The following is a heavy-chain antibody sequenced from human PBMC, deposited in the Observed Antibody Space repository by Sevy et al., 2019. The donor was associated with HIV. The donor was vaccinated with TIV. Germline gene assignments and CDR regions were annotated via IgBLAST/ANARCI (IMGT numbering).Heavy chain of an antibody. V-gene: IGHV1-2*02. D-gene: IGHD3-10*01. CDR3: VRGYFGSGSYRLLY. CDR1: GYSFTGFY. J-gene: IGHJ4*02. CDR2: SNPNNGDA. Sequence: ASVKVYCKASGYSFTGFYIHWKRQAPGQGLEWTGWSNPNNGDAKYAQKYQGRVTMTRDASATTTYMELTSLRSDDTAMYYCVRGYFGSGSYRLLYWGQGAPVTVSS.